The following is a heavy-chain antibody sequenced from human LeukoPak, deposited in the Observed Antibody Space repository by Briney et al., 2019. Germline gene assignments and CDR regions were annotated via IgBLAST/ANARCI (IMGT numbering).Heavy chain of an antibody. D-gene: IGHD3-22*01. Sequence: GGSLRLSCTASGFTFSTYGMHWVRQAPGKGLEWVTLISYDGSTKYYSDSVKGRFTLSRDNSKNTLYLQMNSLRAEDTAVYYCAKEMYYYDSSGYYYAGRAFDIWGQGTMVTVSS. CDR3: AKEMYYYDSSGYYYAGRAFDI. J-gene: IGHJ3*02. V-gene: IGHV3-30*18. CDR2: ISYDGSTK. CDR1: GFTFSTYG.